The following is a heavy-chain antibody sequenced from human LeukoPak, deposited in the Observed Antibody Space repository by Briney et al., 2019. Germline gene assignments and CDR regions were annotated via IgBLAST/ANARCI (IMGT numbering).Heavy chain of an antibody. CDR3: AKDIAPRLGSSFLMDV. CDR2: LSYDGSNK. J-gene: IGHJ6*04. CDR1: GFTFTSYG. V-gene: IGHV3-30*18. D-gene: IGHD6-13*01. Sequence: GRSLRLSCAASGFTFTSYGMHWVRQAPGKGLEWVAVLSYDGSNKYYADSVKGRFTISRDNSKNTLYLQMNSLRAEDTAVYYCAKDIAPRLGSSFLMDVWGNGATVTVSS.